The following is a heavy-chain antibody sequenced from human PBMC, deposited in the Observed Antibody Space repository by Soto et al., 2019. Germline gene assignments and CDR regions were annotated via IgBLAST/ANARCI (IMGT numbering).Heavy chain of an antibody. V-gene: IGHV1-3*01. Sequence: ASVKVSCKASGYTFTSYAMHWVRQAPGQRLEWMGWTNAGNGNTKYSQKFQGRVTITRDTSASTAYMELSSLRSEDTAVYYCARGFETYYDFWSGYRFDIAGAGTPIIFDYWGQGTLVNVSS. D-gene: IGHD3-3*01. CDR1: GYTFTSYA. CDR3: ARGFETYYDFWSGYRFDIAGAGTPIIFDY. CDR2: TNAGNGNT. J-gene: IGHJ4*02.